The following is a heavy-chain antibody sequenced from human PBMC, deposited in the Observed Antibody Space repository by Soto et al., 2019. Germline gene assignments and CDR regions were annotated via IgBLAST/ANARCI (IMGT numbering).Heavy chain of an antibody. CDR1: SAPSTNYH. D-gene: IGHD2-15*01. CDR2: MNPDSGHA. V-gene: IGHV1-8*01. CDR3: AGRPHCIGGICYYGGDK. Sequence: GASVLVSFRDSSAPSTNYHIHWVTPAPRPGLEWMGWMNPDSGHAAYAQKFQGRVTLTTSTSTSTVYLEMRSLGSEDTAVYYCAGRPHCIGGICYYGGDKRGPGTLLT. J-gene: IGHJ4*02.